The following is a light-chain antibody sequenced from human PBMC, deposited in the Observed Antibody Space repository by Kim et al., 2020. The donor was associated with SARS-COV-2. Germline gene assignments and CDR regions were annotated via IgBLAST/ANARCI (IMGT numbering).Light chain of an antibody. Sequence: EIVLTQSPATLSLSPGERATLSCRASQSVSSYLAWYQHKTRQAPRLLFYDTSKSAAGTPARFSGRGSGRDFTLTISSLGPEDFAVYYCQRRSNWLITFGEGTRLGIK. J-gene: IGKJ5*01. CDR3: QRRSNWLIT. CDR2: DTS. CDR1: QSVSSY. V-gene: IGKV3-11*02.